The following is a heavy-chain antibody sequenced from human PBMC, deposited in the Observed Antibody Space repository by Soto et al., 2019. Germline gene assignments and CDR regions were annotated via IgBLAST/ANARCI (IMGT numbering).Heavy chain of an antibody. V-gene: IGHV4-39*01. J-gene: IGHJ6*03. D-gene: IGHD3-3*01. CDR2: IYYSGST. CDR3: ARHGYDFWSGWGNKTKYYYYYYMDV. CDR1: GGSISSSSYY. Sequence: SETLSLTCTVSGGSISSSSYYWGWIRQPPGKGLEWIGSIYYSGSTYYNPSLKSRVTISVDTSKNQFSLKLSSVTAADTAVYYCARHGYDFWSGWGNKTKYYYYYYMDVWGKGTTVTVSS.